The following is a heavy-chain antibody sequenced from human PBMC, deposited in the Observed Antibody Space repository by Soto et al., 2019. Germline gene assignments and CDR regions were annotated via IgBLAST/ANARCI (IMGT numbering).Heavy chain of an antibody. J-gene: IGHJ4*02. D-gene: IGHD5-12*01. V-gene: IGHV1-46*04. CDR1: GYTLTSNY. CDR2: INPSSGTT. CDR3: ARDAQIGHGYSTYHTY. Sequence: ASVKVSCKASGYTLTSNYIHWVRQAPGQGLEWVGLINPSSGTTTYAQKLQDRVTMTRDTSTSTVYMELNSLRSDDTAVYFCARDAQIGHGYSTYHTYWGQGTLVTVSS.